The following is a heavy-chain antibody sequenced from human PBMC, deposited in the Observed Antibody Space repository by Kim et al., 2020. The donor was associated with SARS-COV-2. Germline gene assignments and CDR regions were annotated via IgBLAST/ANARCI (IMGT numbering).Heavy chain of an antibody. Sequence: YADSVKGRFTTSGDNAKNSLYLQMNRLRAEDTALYYCAKGVPYYYYGMDVWGQGTTVTVSS. V-gene: IGHV3-9*01. J-gene: IGHJ6*02. CDR3: AKGVPYYYYGMDV.